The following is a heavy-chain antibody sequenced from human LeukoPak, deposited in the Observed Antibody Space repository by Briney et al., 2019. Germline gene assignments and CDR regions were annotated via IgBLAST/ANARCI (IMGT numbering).Heavy chain of an antibody. CDR1: GFTFTSFG. D-gene: IGHD6-19*01. CDR3: AKDRGTAVAASGLDNFDY. J-gene: IGHJ4*02. V-gene: IGHV3-30*18. CDR2: ISYDGSEK. Sequence: GRSLRLSCAASGFTFTSFGMHWVRQAPGKGLEWVSVISYDGSEKHYADSVKGRFTISRDNSKNTLYLQMNSLRLEDTAVYYCAKDRGTAVAASGLDNFDYWGQGTLVSVSS.